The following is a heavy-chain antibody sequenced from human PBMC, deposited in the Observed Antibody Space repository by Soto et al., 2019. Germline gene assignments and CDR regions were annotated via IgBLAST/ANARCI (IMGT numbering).Heavy chain of an antibody. Sequence: QVQLVQSGAEVKKPGSSVKVSCKASGGTFSSYAISWVRQAPGQGLEWMGGFIPIFGTANYAQKFQGRVTITADESTSTAYMELSSLRSEDTAVYYCARELIDAVTARGLYGMDVWGQGTTVTVSS. CDR1: GGTFSSYA. V-gene: IGHV1-69*01. CDR3: ARELIDAVTARGLYGMDV. CDR2: FIPIFGTA. D-gene: IGHD2-2*01. J-gene: IGHJ6*02.